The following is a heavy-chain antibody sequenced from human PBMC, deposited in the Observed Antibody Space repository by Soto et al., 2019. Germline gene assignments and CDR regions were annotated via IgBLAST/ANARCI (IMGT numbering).Heavy chain of an antibody. Sequence: QVQLQESGPGLVKPSETLSLTCTVSGGSISSYYWSWIRQPAGKGLEWIGRIYTSGSTNYNPSPKSRVTMSVDTSKNQFSLKLSSVTAADTAVYYCARGSSYYDFWSGYRWFDPWGQGTLVTVSS. J-gene: IGHJ5*02. V-gene: IGHV4-4*07. CDR3: ARGSSYYDFWSGYRWFDP. CDR2: IYTSGST. D-gene: IGHD3-3*01. CDR1: GGSISSYY.